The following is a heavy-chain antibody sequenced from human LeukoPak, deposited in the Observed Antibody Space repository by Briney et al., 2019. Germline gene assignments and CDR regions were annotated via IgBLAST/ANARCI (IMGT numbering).Heavy chain of an antibody. CDR2: IYPGDSDT. CDR1: GYSFTSYW. Sequence: GESLKISCKGSGYSFTSYWIGWVRQMPGKGLEWMGIIYPGDSDTRYSPSFQGQVTISADKSISTAYLQWSSLKASDTAMYYCASIAAAGKGGIRYYFDYWGQGTLVTVSS. D-gene: IGHD6-13*01. CDR3: ASIAAAGKGGIRYYFDY. V-gene: IGHV5-51*01. J-gene: IGHJ4*02.